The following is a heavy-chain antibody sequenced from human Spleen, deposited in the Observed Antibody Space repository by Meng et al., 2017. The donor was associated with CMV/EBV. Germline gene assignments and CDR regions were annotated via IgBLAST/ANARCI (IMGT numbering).Heavy chain of an antibody. J-gene: IGHJ4*02. CDR2: ISGSAAKT. Sequence: AVSEFTVSSFAMTWVRQAPGKGLEWVSTISGSAAKTYYADSVKGRFTISRDNSILTVYLQMNSLRAEDTAVYYCARDYDFWSGPIDYWGQGTLVTVSS. CDR3: ARDYDFWSGPIDY. V-gene: IGHV3-23*01. D-gene: IGHD3-3*01. CDR1: EFTVSSFA.